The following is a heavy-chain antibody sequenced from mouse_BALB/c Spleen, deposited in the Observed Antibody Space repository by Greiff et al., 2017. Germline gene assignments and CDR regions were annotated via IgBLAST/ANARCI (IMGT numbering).Heavy chain of an antibody. V-gene: IGHV5-9-4*01. CDR3: ARRGGITTEFAY. D-gene: IGHD1-1*01. CDR1: GFTFSSYA. CDR2: ISSGGSYT. Sequence: EVKLMESGGGLVKPGGSLKLSCAASGFTFSSYAMSWVRQSPEKRLEWVAEISSGGSYTYYPDTVTGRFTISRDNAKNTLYLEMSSLRSEDTAMYYCARRGGITTEFAYWGQGTLVTVSA. J-gene: IGHJ3*01.